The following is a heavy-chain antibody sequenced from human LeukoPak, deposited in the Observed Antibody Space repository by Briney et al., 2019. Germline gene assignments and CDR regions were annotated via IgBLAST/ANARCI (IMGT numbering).Heavy chain of an antibody. D-gene: IGHD3-16*02. CDR3: AKDLSPARRRDWFDP. CDR2: ISYDGRNK. J-gene: IGHJ5*02. Sequence: GGSLRLSCAASGFTFSSYGMHWVRQAPGKGLEWVAVISYDGRNKYYADSVKGRFTISRDNSKNTLYLQMNSLRAEDTAVYYCAKDLSPARRRDWFDPWGQGTLVTVSS. CDR1: GFTFSSYG. V-gene: IGHV3-30*18.